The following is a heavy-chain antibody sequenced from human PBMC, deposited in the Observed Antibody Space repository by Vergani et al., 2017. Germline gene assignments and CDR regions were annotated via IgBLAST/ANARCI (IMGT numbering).Heavy chain of an antibody. Sequence: QVQLQESGPGLVKPSQTLSLTCTVSGGSISSGSYYWSWIRQPAGKGLEWIGRIYTSGSTNYNPSLKSRVTISVDTSKNQFSRKLSSVTAADTAVYYCAREGVTTVTAKWFDPWGQGTLVTVSS. CDR1: GGSISSGSYY. CDR2: IYTSGST. D-gene: IGHD4-17*01. V-gene: IGHV4-61*02. J-gene: IGHJ5*02. CDR3: AREGVTTVTAKWFDP.